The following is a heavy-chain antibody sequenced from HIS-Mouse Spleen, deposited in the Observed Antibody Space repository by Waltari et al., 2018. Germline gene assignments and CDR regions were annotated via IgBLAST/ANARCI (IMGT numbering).Heavy chain of an antibody. Sequence: QVQLVESGGGVVQPGRSLRLSCAASGFPFSSYAMHWVRRAPGKGLEWVAVISYDGSNKYYADSVKGRFTISRDNSKNTLYLQMNSLRAEDTAVYYCAREGGSYLEAFDIWGQGTMVTVSS. J-gene: IGHJ3*02. CDR3: AREGGSYLEAFDI. D-gene: IGHD1-26*01. V-gene: IGHV3-30-3*01. CDR2: ISYDGSNK. CDR1: GFPFSSYA.